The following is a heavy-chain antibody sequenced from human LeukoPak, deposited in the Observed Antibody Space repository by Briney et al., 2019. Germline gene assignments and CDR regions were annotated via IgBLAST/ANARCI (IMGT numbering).Heavy chain of an antibody. J-gene: IGHJ3*02. V-gene: IGHV5-51*01. CDR2: IYPGDSDT. D-gene: IGHD2-2*01. CDR3: ARRRYCSDTSCYECAFDI. Sequence: GESLLMSCKGSGYTFTNYWIAWVRQMPGKGLEWMGIIYPGDSDTRYSPSFQGQVTISADKSISTAYLQWSILKASDTAMYYCARRRYCSDTSCYECAFDIWGQGTMVTVSS. CDR1: GYTFTNYW.